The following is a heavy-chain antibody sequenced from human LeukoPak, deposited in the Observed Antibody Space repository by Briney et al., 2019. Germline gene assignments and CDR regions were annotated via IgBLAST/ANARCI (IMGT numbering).Heavy chain of an antibody. Sequence: SETLSLTCAVCGGSFSGYYWSWIRQPPGKGLEWIGEINHSGSTNYNPSLKSRVTISVDTSKNQFSLKLSSVTAADTAVYYCARGKTPYRFDYWGQGTLVTVSS. V-gene: IGHV4-34*01. D-gene: IGHD1-26*01. CDR3: ARGKTPYRFDY. CDR2: INHSGST. J-gene: IGHJ4*02. CDR1: GGSFSGYY.